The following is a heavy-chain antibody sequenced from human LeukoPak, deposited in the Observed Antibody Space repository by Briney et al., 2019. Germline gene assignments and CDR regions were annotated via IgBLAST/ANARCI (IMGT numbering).Heavy chain of an antibody. CDR3: ARLKAVAGTLYFDY. CDR2: IIPILGIA. CDR1: GGTFSSYV. Sequence: ASVKVSCKASGGTFSSYVISWVRQAPGQGLEWMGRIIPILGIANYAQKFQGRVTITADKSTSTAYMELSSLRSEVTAVYYCARLKAVAGTLYFDYWGQGTLVTVSS. D-gene: IGHD6-19*01. J-gene: IGHJ4*02. V-gene: IGHV1-69*04.